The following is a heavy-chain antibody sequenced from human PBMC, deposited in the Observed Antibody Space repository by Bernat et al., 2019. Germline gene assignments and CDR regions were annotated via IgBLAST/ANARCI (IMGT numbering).Heavy chain of an antibody. CDR2: IYHSGST. D-gene: IGHD5-18*01. CDR3: ARVGMSGYSYGYAFYYYYGMDV. Sequence: QVQLQESGPGLVKPSGTLSLTCAVSGGSISSSNWWSWVRQPPGKGLEWIGEIYHSGSTNYNPSLKSRGTISVDKSKNQFSLKLSSVTAADTAVYYCARVGMSGYSYGYAFYYYYGMDVWGQGTTVTVSS. J-gene: IGHJ6*02. V-gene: IGHV4-4*02. CDR1: GGSISSSNW.